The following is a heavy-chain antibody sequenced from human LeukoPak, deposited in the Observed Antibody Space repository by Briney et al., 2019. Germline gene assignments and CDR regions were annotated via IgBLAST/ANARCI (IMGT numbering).Heavy chain of an antibody. J-gene: IGHJ4*02. D-gene: IGHD1-7*01. V-gene: IGHV4-61*02. Sequence: PSQTLSLTCTVSGGSISSGSYYWSWIRQPAGKGLEWIGRIYTSGSTNYNPSLKSRVTISVDTSKNQFSLKLSSVTAADTAVYYCASRRTTALSLFDYWGQGTLVTVSS. CDR2: IYTSGST. CDR1: GGSISSGSYY. CDR3: ASRRTTALSLFDY.